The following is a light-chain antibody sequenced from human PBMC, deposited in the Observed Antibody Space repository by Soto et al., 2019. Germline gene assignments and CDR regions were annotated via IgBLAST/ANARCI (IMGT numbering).Light chain of an antibody. J-gene: IGKJ1*01. Sequence: DIQMTQSPSTLSASLGDRVTITCRASQGISRWLAWYQQRPGKAPKLLIYDASTLHSGVPSRFSGSGSGTEFTLTISSLQPDDSATYYCQQYTTYWTFGQGTKVDNK. V-gene: IGKV1-5*01. CDR3: QQYTTYWT. CDR2: DAS. CDR1: QGISRW.